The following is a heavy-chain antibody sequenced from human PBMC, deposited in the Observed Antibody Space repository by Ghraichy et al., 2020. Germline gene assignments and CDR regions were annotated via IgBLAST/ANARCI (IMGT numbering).Heavy chain of an antibody. CDR3: ARDRGRSSGWYRGHTYNWFDP. Sequence: SKTLSLTCAISRDSVSSNSAAWNWIRQSPSRGLEWLGRTYYRSKWYNDYAVSVKSRITINPDTSKNQFSLQLNSVTPEDTAVYYCARDRGRSSGWYRGHTYNWFDPWGQGTLVTVSS. D-gene: IGHD6-19*01. CDR1: RDSVSSNSAA. CDR2: TYYRSKWYN. J-gene: IGHJ5*02. V-gene: IGHV6-1*01.